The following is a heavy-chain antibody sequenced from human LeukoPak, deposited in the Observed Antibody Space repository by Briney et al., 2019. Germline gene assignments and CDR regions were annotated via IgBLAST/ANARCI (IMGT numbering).Heavy chain of an antibody. CDR2: INAGNGNT. Sequence: GASVKVSCKASGYTFTSYAMHWVRQAPGQRLEWMGWINAGNGNTKYSQKFQGRVTITRDTSASTAYKELSSLRSEDTAVYYCARAPITMVRGSRFDPWGQGTLVTVSS. D-gene: IGHD3-10*01. V-gene: IGHV1-3*01. CDR1: GYTFTSYA. J-gene: IGHJ5*02. CDR3: ARAPITMVRGSRFDP.